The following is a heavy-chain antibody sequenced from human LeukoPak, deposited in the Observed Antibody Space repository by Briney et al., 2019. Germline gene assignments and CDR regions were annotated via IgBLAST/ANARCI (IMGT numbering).Heavy chain of an antibody. CDR1: GFTVSSNS. CDR2: ISGSGGST. Sequence: PGGSLRLSCTVSGFTVSSNSMSWVRQAPGKGLEWVSAISGSGGSTYYADSVKGRFTISRDNSKNTLYLQMNSLRAEDTAVYYCARSSEGRYYYDSSGFSYYYYYMDVWGKGTTVTISS. CDR3: ARSSEGRYYYDSSGFSYYYYYMDV. D-gene: IGHD3-22*01. V-gene: IGHV3-23*01. J-gene: IGHJ6*03.